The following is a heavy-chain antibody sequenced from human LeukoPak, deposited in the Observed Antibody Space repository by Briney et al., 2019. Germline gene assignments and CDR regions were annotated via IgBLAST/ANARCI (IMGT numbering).Heavy chain of an antibody. Sequence: SETLSLTRTVSGGSISSYYWSWIRQPPGKGLEWIGYIYYSGSTNYNPSLKSRVTISVDTSKNQFSLKLSSVTAADTAVYYCARHPRGYDLFDWGQGTLVTVSS. V-gene: IGHV4-59*08. J-gene: IGHJ4*02. CDR1: GGSISSYY. CDR2: IYYSGST. D-gene: IGHD5-12*01. CDR3: ARHPRGYDLFD.